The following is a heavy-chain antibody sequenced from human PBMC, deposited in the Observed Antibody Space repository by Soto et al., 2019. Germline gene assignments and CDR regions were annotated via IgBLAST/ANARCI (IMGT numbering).Heavy chain of an antibody. CDR3: ARSRGGDCSCPDY. Sequence: GGSLSLSCAASWFTVSSNRMSWVRQAPGKGLEWVSVIYSGGTSYADSVKGRFTISRDNSKNTLYLQMNSLRAEDTAVYYCARSRGGDCSCPDYWGQGTLVTVSS. V-gene: IGHV3-53*01. CDR1: WFTVSSNR. D-gene: IGHD2-21*02. J-gene: IGHJ4*02. CDR2: IYSGGT.